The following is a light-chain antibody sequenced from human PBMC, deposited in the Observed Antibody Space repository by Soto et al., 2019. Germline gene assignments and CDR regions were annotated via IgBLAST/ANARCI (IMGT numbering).Light chain of an antibody. CDR3: QQSHSTPRT. V-gene: IGKV1-39*01. CDR1: QSICNY. CDR2: SAS. J-gene: IGKJ1*01. Sequence: IQMTQSPSSLSASVGDRVTITCRERQSICNYLNWYQQKPGKAPMLLIYSASSLQSGVPSRFSGSASGTNFTLTISSLQPEHFATYHCQQSHSTPRTVGQGTKVYIK.